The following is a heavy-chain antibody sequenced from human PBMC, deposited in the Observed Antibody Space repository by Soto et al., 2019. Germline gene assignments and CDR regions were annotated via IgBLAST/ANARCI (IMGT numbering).Heavy chain of an antibody. V-gene: IGHV4-4*02. CDR2: IYHSGST. D-gene: IGHD3-22*01. Sequence: PSETLSLTCAVSGGSISSSNWWSWVRQPPGKGLEWIGEIYHSGSTNYNPSLKSRVTISVDKSKNQFSLKLSSVTAADTAVYYCARAYYYDSSGYYWFDYWGQGTLVTVSS. CDR3: ARAYYYDSSGYYWFDY. J-gene: IGHJ4*02. CDR1: GGSISSSNW.